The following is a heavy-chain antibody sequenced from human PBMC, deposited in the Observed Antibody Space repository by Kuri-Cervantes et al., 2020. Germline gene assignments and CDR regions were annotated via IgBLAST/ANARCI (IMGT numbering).Heavy chain of an antibody. J-gene: IGHJ6*02. CDR3: ARDSTVTTFGGYYYGMDV. V-gene: IGHV3-30-3*01. CDR2: ISYDGSNK. D-gene: IGHD3-16*01. CDR1: GFTFSSYA. Sequence: GGSLRLSCAASGFTFSSYAMHWVRQAPGKGLEWVAVISYDGSNKYYADSVKGRFTISGDNSKNTLYLQMNSLRAEDTAVYYCARDSTVTTFGGYYYGMDVWGQGTTVTVSS.